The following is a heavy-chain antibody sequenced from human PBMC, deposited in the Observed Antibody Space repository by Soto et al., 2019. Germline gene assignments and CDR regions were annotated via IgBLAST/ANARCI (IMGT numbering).Heavy chain of an antibody. Sequence: GGSLRLSCAASGFTFSSYEMNWVRQAPGKGLEWVSYISSSGSTIYYADSVKGRFTISRDNAKNSLYLQMNSLRAEDTAVDYYAGELSITARQDAFDIWGQGTMVTVSS. CDR2: ISSSGSTI. CDR3: AGELSITARQDAFDI. V-gene: IGHV3-48*03. D-gene: IGHD6-6*01. J-gene: IGHJ3*02. CDR1: GFTFSSYE.